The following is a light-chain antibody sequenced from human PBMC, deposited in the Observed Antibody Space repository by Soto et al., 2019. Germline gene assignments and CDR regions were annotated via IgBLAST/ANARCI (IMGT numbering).Light chain of an antibody. V-gene: IGKV3D-15*01. CDR2: DAS. CDR3: QQYNNWPRT. J-gene: IGKJ1*01. CDR1: QSVSSR. Sequence: EIVLTQSPATLSLSPWERATLSCRASQSVSSRLAWYQQKPGQAPRLLIYDASNRATGIPARFSGSGSGTEFTLTISSLQSEDFAVYYCQQYNNWPRTFGQGTKVDI.